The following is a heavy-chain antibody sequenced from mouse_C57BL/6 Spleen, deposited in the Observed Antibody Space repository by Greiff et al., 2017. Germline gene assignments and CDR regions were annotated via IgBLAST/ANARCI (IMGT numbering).Heavy chain of an antibody. D-gene: IGHD1-1*01. Sequence: VKLVESGPELVKPGASVKISCKASGYAFSSSWMNWVKQRPGKGLEWIGRIYPGDGDTNYNGKFKGKATLTAAKSSRTAYMQLSSLTSEDSAVYFWARSGNYYGRTEGYFDYWGQGTTLTVSS. CDR3: ARSGNYYGRTEGYFDY. J-gene: IGHJ2*01. CDR2: IYPGDGDT. V-gene: IGHV1-82*01. CDR1: GYAFSSSW.